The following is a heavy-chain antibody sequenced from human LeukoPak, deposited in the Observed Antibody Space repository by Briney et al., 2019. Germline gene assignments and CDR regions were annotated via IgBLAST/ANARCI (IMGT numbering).Heavy chain of an antibody. CDR3: ARDYVDTANFYYGLDV. J-gene: IGHJ6*02. D-gene: IGHD5-18*01. V-gene: IGHV3-74*01. Sequence: GGSLRLSCTASGFTFSEYWMHWVHQVPGKGLVWVSRISTEVNTASYADSVKGRFIISRDNAKNTLYLQMRSLRAEDTGVYYCARDYVDTANFYYGLDVWSQGTTVTVAS. CDR2: ISTEVNTA. CDR1: GFTFSEYW.